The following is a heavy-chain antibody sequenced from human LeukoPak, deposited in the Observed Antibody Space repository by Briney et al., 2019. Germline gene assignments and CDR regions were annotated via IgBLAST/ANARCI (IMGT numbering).Heavy chain of an antibody. CDR2: IYPGDSDT. J-gene: IGHJ4*02. CDR1: GYSFTTYW. Sequence: GESLKISCKGSGYSFTTYWIAWVRQMPGKGLEYMGIIYPGDSDTRYSPSFQGQVAISADNSISTAYLQWSSLKASDTAMYYCARWVGGNSNDYWGQGTLVTVSS. D-gene: IGHD4-23*01. V-gene: IGHV5-51*01. CDR3: ARWVGGNSNDY.